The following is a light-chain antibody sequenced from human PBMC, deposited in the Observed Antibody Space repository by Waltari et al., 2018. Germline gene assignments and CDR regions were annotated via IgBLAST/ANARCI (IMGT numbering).Light chain of an antibody. CDR3: QQYNNWPLT. CDR2: GAS. Sequence: EIVLTQSPGTLSLSQGERATLPCRASQSVSSDLAWYQQKPGQAPRLLIYGASTRATGIPGRFSGSGSGTEFTLTISSLQSEDFAVYYCQQYNNWPLTFGGGTKVEI. V-gene: IGKV3-15*01. CDR1: QSVSSD. J-gene: IGKJ4*01.